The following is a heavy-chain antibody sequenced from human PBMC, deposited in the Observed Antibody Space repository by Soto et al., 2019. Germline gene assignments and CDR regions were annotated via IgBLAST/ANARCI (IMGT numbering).Heavy chain of an antibody. V-gene: IGHV4-39*01. Sequence: QVKLQESGPGLVKASDTLTLTCTVSGGPFSSSGHYWGWIRQAPGMGLEWIGSFSYGGSTYYNPSLESRVTLSVGTSKDQFSVTLRSVTAADTAIYYCARHVSMTRGADPWGQGTLVTVSS. CDR2: FSYGGST. D-gene: IGHD3-10*01. CDR3: ARHVSMTRGADP. J-gene: IGHJ5*02. CDR1: GGPFSSSGHY.